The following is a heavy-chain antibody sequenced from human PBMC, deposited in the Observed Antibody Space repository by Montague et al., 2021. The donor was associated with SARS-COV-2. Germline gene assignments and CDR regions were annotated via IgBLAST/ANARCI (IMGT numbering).Heavy chain of an antibody. Sequence: SETLSLTCAVSGDSITRDWWSWVRQPPGKGLEWIGEIYHTGTTNYNPSLRGRVTISMDRSRNQVSLSLNFVTAADTAVYYCAGHLIGGHALSHWGQGTLVTVSS. V-gene: IGHV4-4*02. D-gene: IGHD5-12*01. CDR2: IYHTGTT. CDR3: AGHLIGGHALSH. J-gene: IGHJ4*02. CDR1: GDSITRDW.